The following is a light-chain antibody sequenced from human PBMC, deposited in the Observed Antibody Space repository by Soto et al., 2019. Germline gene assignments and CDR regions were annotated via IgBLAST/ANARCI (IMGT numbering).Light chain of an antibody. Sequence: DIQMTQSPSSLSASVGDRVTITCRTSQPISDYLNWYQQKPGKAPSLLIYTASNLQTGVPSRFSGSGSGTHFTLTISSLQPEDFATYYCQQSYSAPPWTFGQGTKVDI. V-gene: IGKV1-39*01. J-gene: IGKJ1*01. CDR2: TAS. CDR1: QPISDY. CDR3: QQSYSAPPWT.